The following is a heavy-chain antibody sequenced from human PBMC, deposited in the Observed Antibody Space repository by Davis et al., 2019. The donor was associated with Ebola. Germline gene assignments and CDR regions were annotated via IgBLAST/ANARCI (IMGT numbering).Heavy chain of an antibody. Sequence: GESLKISCAASGFTFSSYAMSWVRQAPGKGLEWVSAISGSGGSTYYADSVKGRFTISRDNSKNTLYLQMNSLRAEDTAVYYCAKDRDYYDSSGPRLDYWGQGTLVTVSS. CDR2: ISGSGGST. J-gene: IGHJ4*02. CDR1: GFTFSSYA. D-gene: IGHD3-22*01. CDR3: AKDRDYYDSSGPRLDY. V-gene: IGHV3-23*01.